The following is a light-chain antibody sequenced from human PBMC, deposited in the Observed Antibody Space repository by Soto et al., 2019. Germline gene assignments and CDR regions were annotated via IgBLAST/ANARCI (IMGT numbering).Light chain of an antibody. J-gene: IGKJ1*01. Sequence: PGESATLSCRASQSVSTSKLAWYQQRPGQAPRLXMYDASRRATGIPDRFSGSGAGTDFTLTISRLEPEDFAVYYCQQYGNLVWTFGQGTKVDIK. CDR1: QSVSTSK. CDR2: DAS. CDR3: QQYGNLVWT. V-gene: IGKV3-20*01.